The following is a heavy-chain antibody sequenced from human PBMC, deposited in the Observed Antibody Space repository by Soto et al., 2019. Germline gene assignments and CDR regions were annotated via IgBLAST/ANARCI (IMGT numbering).Heavy chain of an antibody. CDR2: IKQDGSEK. CDR3: ASRYDFWSGYYLSGWYFDL. CDR1: GFTFSSYW. J-gene: IGHJ2*01. V-gene: IGHV3-7*01. D-gene: IGHD3-3*01. Sequence: GGSLRLSCAASGFTFSSYWMIWVRQAPGKGLEWVANIKQDGSEKYYVDSVEGRFTISRDNAKNSLYLQMNSLRAEDTAVYYCASRYDFWSGYYLSGWYFDLWGRGTLVTVSS.